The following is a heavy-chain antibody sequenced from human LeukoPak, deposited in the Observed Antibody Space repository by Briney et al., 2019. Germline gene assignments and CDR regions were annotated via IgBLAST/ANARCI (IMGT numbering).Heavy chain of an antibody. V-gene: IGHV3-13*01. CDR3: ARQMQSHGNFDS. CDR1: GFTVSSYA. CDR2: LGIAGDT. D-gene: IGHD1-26*01. J-gene: IGHJ4*02. Sequence: EGSLRLSCAASGFTVSSYAMHWVRQPIGKGLEWVSALGIAGDTFYPGSVKGRFTISRENARNSLYLQMNSLRAEDTAMYYCARQMQSHGNFDSWGQGTLVTVSS.